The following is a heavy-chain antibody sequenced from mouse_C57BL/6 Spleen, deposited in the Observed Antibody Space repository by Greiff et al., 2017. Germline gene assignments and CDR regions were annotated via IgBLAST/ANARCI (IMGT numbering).Heavy chain of an antibody. Sequence: EVQRVESGGGLVKPGGSLKLSCAASGFTFSDYGMHWVRQAPEKGLAWVAYISSGSSTLSYADTVQGRFTISRDTAKNTLFLQMTSLRSADTAMYYCARENGNYGYYFDYWGQGTTLAVSS. J-gene: IGHJ2*01. CDR1: GFTFSDYG. D-gene: IGHD2-1*01. V-gene: IGHV5-17*01. CDR2: ISSGSSTL. CDR3: ARENGNYGYYFDY.